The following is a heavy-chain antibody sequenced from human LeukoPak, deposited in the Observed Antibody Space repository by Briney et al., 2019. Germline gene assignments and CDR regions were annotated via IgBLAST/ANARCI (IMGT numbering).Heavy chain of an antibody. D-gene: IGHD3-22*01. Sequence: GGSLRLSCAASGFTFSTYWMNWVRQAPGKGLEWVANINQDGSEKYYVDSVKGRFTISRDNAKNSLYLQMNSLRAEDTAVYFCVSTMTFDYWGQGTLVTVSS. CDR2: INQDGSEK. CDR3: VSTMTFDY. V-gene: IGHV3-7*01. CDR1: GFTFSTYW. J-gene: IGHJ4*02.